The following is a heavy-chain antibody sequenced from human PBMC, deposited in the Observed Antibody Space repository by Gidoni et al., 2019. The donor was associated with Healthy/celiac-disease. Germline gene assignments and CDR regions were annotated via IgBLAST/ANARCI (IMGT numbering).Heavy chain of an antibody. D-gene: IGHD3-10*01. V-gene: IGHV2-70*15. J-gene: IGHJ5*02. CDR1: GFSLRTRGMC. Sequence: QVTLRESGPALVKPTQTLTLTCTFSGFSLRTRGMCVSWIRQPPGKALEWLARIEWDDDKYYSTSLKTRLTISKDTSKNQVVLTMTNMDPVDTATYYCARSYYYGSGSMGWFDPWGQGTLVTVSS. CDR2: IEWDDDK. CDR3: ARSYYYGSGSMGWFDP.